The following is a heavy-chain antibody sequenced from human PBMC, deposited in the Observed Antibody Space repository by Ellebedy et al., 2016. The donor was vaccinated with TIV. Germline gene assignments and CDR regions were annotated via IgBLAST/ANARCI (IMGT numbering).Heavy chain of an antibody. D-gene: IGHD1-26*01. J-gene: IGHJ6*02. CDR1: GASISSYY. Sequence: MPSETLSLTCSVSGASISSYYWSWIRQPPGKGLEWIGTIYYSGSTYYNPSLKSRITISVDTSKNQFSLKLRSVTAADTAVYYCAKVGASTFGYYYYGMDVWGQGTTVTVSS. V-gene: IGHV4-59*04. CDR3: AKVGASTFGYYYYGMDV. CDR2: IYYSGST.